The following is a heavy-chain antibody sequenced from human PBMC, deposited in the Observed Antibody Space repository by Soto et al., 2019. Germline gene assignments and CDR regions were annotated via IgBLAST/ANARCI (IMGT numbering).Heavy chain of an antibody. Sequence: GGSLRLSCAASGFTFSSYVMRWVRQAPGKGLEWVAVIWYDGSNKYYADSVKGRFTISRDNSKNTLYLQMNSLRAEDTAVYYCARDDYDFWSGYYSYYYYYGMDVWGQGTTVTVSS. V-gene: IGHV3-33*01. CDR1: GFTFSSYV. CDR2: IWYDGSNK. J-gene: IGHJ6*02. D-gene: IGHD3-3*01. CDR3: ARDDYDFWSGYYSYYYYYGMDV.